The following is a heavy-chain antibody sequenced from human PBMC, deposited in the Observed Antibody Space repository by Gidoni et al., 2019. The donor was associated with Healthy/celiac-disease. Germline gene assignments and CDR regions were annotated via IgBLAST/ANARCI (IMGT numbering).Heavy chain of an antibody. Sequence: QVQLVQSGAEVKKPGSSVKVSCKASGGTFSSYPISWVRQAPGQGLEWMGRIIPILGIANYAQKFQGRVTITADKSTSTAYMELSSLRSEDTAVYYCARSLGYCSGGSCRYYFDYWGQGTLVTVSS. CDR1: GGTFSSYP. D-gene: IGHD2-15*01. CDR2: IIPILGIA. CDR3: ARSLGYCSGGSCRYYFDY. J-gene: IGHJ4*02. V-gene: IGHV1-69*02.